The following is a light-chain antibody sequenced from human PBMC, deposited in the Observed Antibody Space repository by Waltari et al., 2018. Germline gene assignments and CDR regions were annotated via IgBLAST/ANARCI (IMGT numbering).Light chain of an antibody. CDR1: QDIYTD. Sequence: DIQMTQSPSSLSASVGDRVTITCQASQDIYTDLAWYQQKPGKVPSLLVYQASTLKSGVPSRFSGSGSGTEFTLTISSLQPEDFATYYCQHGFSTPLSFGGGTKVE. V-gene: IGKV1-9*01. CDR3: QHGFSTPLS. CDR2: QAS. J-gene: IGKJ4*01.